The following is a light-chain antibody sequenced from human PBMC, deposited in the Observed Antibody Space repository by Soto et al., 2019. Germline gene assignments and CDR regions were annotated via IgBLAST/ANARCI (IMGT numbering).Light chain of an antibody. CDR2: SNN. J-gene: IGLJ1*01. CDR3: AAWDDSLSGQV. V-gene: IGLV1-47*02. Sequence: QSVLTQPPSASGTPGQRVTISCSGSSSNIGSNYVYWYQQLPGTAPKLLIYSNNQRPSGVPDRFSGSKSGTSASLAISGLRSEDDADYYCAAWDDSLSGQVFGTGTKLTVL. CDR1: SSNIGSNY.